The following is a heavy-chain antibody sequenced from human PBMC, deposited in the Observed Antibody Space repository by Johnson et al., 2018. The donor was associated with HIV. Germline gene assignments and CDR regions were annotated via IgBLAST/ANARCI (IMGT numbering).Heavy chain of an antibody. CDR3: AKGRDGAFDI. D-gene: IGHD5-24*01. CDR1: GFTFSSYA. CDR2: IKSKTDGGTT. Sequence: VQLVESGGGLIQPGGSLRLSCAASGFTFSSYAMHWVRQAPGKGLEWVGRIKSKTDGGTTDYAAPVKGRFTISRDNSKNTLYLQMTSLRAEDPVVYYCAKGRDGAFDIWGQGTMVTVSS. J-gene: IGHJ3*02. V-gene: IGHV3-15*01.